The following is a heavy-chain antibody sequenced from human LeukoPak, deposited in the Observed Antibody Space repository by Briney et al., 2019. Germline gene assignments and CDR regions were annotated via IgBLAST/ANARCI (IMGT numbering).Heavy chain of an antibody. D-gene: IGHD2-2*01. CDR2: SYPDDSDS. Sequence: GESLKISRKGSGYSFTSYWIGWVRQIPGKGLEWMGISYPDDSDSRYSPFFKGQVTFSDDKSINTAYLQWSSLKASDTAMYYCAVAGSTSLDAFDIWGQGTMVTVSS. J-gene: IGHJ3*02. V-gene: IGHV5-51*01. CDR1: GYSFTSYW. CDR3: AVAGSTSLDAFDI.